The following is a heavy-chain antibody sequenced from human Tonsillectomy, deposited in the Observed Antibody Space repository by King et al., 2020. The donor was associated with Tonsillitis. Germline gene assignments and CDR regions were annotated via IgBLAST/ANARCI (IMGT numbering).Heavy chain of an antibody. CDR3: AKFRWLRSLDGFDY. V-gene: IGHV3-23*04. CDR1: GFTFSSYA. D-gene: IGHD5-12*01. J-gene: IGHJ4*02. CDR2: IRGSGDGT. Sequence: VQLVESGGGLVQPGGSLRLSCAASGFTFSSYAMSWVRQAPGKGLEWVSAIRGSGDGTYYADSVKGRFTISRDNSKNTLFLQMNSLRAEDTAVYYCAKFRWLRSLDGFDYWGQGTLLPVSS.